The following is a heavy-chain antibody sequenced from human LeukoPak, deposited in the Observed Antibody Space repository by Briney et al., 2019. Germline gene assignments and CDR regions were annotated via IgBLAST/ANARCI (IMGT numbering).Heavy chain of an antibody. J-gene: IGHJ4*02. V-gene: IGHV4-38-2*01. CDR3: ARKLYGDYRFDY. CDR1: AYSISIHYY. D-gene: IGHD4-17*01. CDR2: IYHNGST. Sequence: PSDTLSLTSPVSAYSISIHYYLRWIRQPPGKGLESIGSIYHNGSTYYNPSLKSRVTISIDTSKNQSSLTLRSVTAADPAVYYCARKLYGDYRFDYWAQGTLVTVYS.